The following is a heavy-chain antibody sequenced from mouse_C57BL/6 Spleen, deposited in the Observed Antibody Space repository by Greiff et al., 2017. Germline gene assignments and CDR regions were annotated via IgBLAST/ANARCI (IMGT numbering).Heavy chain of an antibody. Sequence: VKLQQPGAELVKPGASVKMSCKASGYTFTSYWITWVKQRPGQGLEWIGDIYPGSGSTNYNEKFKSKATLTVDTSSSTAYMQLSSLTSEDSAVYYCARSVTTGYYFDYWGQGTTLTVSS. V-gene: IGHV1-55*01. CDR2: IYPGSGST. D-gene: IGHD2-2*01. J-gene: IGHJ2*01. CDR1: GYTFTSYW. CDR3: ARSVTTGYYFDY.